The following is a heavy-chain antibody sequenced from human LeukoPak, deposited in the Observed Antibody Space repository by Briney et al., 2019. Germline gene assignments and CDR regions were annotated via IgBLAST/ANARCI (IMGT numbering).Heavy chain of an antibody. CDR3: ARDRWQQLDWFDP. D-gene: IGHD6-13*01. Sequence: GASVKVSCKASGYTFTGYYMHLVRQAPGQGLEWMGLINPNTGGTNYAQRFQGRVTMTRDTSISTVYMDLRSLRSDDTAVYYCARDRWQQLDWFDPWGQGTLVIVSS. J-gene: IGHJ5*02. V-gene: IGHV1-2*02. CDR2: INPNTGGT. CDR1: GYTFTGYY.